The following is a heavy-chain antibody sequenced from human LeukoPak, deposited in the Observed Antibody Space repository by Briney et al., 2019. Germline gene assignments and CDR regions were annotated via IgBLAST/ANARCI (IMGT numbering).Heavy chain of an antibody. CDR2: INTDGSST. CDR1: GFTFSNAW. V-gene: IGHV3-74*01. CDR3: TRIYYYDSSGYHMAS. J-gene: IGHJ4*02. Sequence: GGSLRLSCAASGFTFSNAWMSWVRQVPGKGLVWVSRINTDGSSTNYADSVKGRFTISRDNAKNTLYLQMNGLRAEDTAVYYCTRIYYYDSSGYHMASWGQGTLVTVSS. D-gene: IGHD3-22*01.